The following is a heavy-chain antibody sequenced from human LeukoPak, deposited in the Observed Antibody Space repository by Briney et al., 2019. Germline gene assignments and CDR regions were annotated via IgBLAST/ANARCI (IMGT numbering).Heavy chain of an antibody. CDR1: GFTFITYA. V-gene: IGHV3-23*01. CDR2: ISGSGGST. J-gene: IGHJ4*02. D-gene: IGHD1-1*01. Sequence: GGSLRLSCAASGFTFITYAMSWVRQAPGKGLEWVSAISGSGGSTYYADSVKGRFTISRDNSKNTLFVQMNSLRADDTAVYYCATRPWYGTNGDYWGQGTLVTVSS. CDR3: ATRPWYGTNGDY.